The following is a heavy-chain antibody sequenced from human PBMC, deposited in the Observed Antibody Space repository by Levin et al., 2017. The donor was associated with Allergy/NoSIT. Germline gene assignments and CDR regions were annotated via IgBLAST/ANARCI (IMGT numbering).Heavy chain of an antibody. J-gene: IGHJ5*02. V-gene: IGHV3-66*01. Sequence: GGSLRLSCAASGLSVSTNYMSWVRQAPGKGLEWVSLLYSGGKAKYADSVKGRFSIFRDESKNTLYLQMNNLRAEDTAMYYCVRDKDYSDSSGYYRDYFDHWGQGTLVTVSS. CDR3: VRDKDYSDSSGYYRDYFDH. CDR2: LYSGGKA. CDR1: GLSVSTNY. D-gene: IGHD3-22*01.